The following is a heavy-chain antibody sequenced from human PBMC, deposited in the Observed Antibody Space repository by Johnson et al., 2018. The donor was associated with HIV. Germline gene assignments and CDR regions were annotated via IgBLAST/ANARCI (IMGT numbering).Heavy chain of an antibody. J-gene: IGHJ3*02. CDR3: ARDKVGVSAFDI. D-gene: IGHD3-16*01. CDR2: ISGSGGST. CDR1: GFTFSSAW. V-gene: IGHV3-23*04. Sequence: EVQLVESGGGLVKPGGSLRLSCAASGFTFSSAWMSWVRQAPGKGLEWVSAISGSGGSTFYADTMKGRFTISRDNSKSTLYLQMNSLRAEDTAVYYCARDKVGVSAFDIWGQGTMVTVSS.